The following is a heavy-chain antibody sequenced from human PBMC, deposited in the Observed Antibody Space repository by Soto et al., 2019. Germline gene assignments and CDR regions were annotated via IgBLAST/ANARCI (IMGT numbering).Heavy chain of an antibody. CDR2: INPNSGGT. CDR1: GYTFTGYY. J-gene: IGHJ4*02. CDR3: ARNAVRLGRDGYNYGAY. V-gene: IGHV1-2*04. D-gene: IGHD5-12*01. Sequence: QVQLVQSGAEVKKPGVSVKVSCKASGYTFTGYYMHWVRQAPGQGLEWMGWINPNSGGTNYAQKFQGWVTMTRDTSISTAYMELSRLRSDDTAVYYCARNAVRLGRDGYNYGAYWGQGTLVTVSS.